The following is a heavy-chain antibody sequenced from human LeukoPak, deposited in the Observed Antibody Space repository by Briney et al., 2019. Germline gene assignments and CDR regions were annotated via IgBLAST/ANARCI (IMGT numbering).Heavy chain of an antibody. V-gene: IGHV4-31*03. CDR1: GGSVSSGGYY. CDR2: IYYSDS. Sequence: SETLSLTCTVSGGSVSSGGYYWSWIRQHPGKGLEWIGYIYYSDSYYNPSLKSRDSISVDTSKNQFSLNLNSVTAADTAVYYCARGVLTGYYGDFDYWGQGTLVTVSS. J-gene: IGHJ4*02. CDR3: ARGVLTGYYGDFDY. D-gene: IGHD3-9*01.